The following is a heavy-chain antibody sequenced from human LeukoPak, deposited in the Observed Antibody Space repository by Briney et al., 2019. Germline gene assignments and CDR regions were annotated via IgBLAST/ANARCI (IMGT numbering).Heavy chain of an antibody. J-gene: IGHJ4*02. CDR3: ARLYRNWGVRHFDY. Sequence: SQTLSLTCTFSGDSVSSGGYHWSWIRQHPGEGLEWIGHIYHSGSTYYNSSLKSRVNISVVTSKNQFSLRLRSVSAADTAVYYCARLYRNWGVRHFDYWGQGTLVTVSS. V-gene: IGHV4-31*03. CDR2: IYHSGST. D-gene: IGHD7-27*01. CDR1: GDSVSSGGYH.